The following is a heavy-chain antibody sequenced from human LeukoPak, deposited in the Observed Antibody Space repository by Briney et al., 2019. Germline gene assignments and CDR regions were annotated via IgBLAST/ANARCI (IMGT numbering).Heavy chain of an antibody. Sequence: SETLSLTCAVYGGSFSGYYWSWIRQPPGKGLEWIGEINHSGSTNYNPSLKSRVTISVDTSKNQFSLKLSSVTAADTAVYYCARITADYGDYEVIDYWGQGTLVTVSS. D-gene: IGHD4-17*01. CDR3: ARITADYGDYEVIDY. J-gene: IGHJ4*02. CDR2: INHSGST. V-gene: IGHV4-34*01. CDR1: GGSFSGYY.